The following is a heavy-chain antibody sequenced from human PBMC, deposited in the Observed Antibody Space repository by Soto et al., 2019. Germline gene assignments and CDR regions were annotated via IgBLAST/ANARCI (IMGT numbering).Heavy chain of an antibody. D-gene: IGHD6-13*01. Sequence: GGSLRLSCAASGFTFSSYAMSWVRQAPGKGLEWVSAISGSGGSTYYADSVKGRFTTSRDNSKNTLYLQMNSLRAEDAAVYYCAKGRLGAAAGTWDYWGQGTLVTVSS. J-gene: IGHJ4*02. CDR1: GFTFSSYA. CDR2: ISGSGGST. V-gene: IGHV3-23*01. CDR3: AKGRLGAAAGTWDY.